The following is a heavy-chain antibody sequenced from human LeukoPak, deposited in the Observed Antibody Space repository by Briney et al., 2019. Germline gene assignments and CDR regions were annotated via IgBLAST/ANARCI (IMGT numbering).Heavy chain of an antibody. Sequence: SETLSLTCTVSGGPISSYYWSWVRQPAGKGLEWIGLIDTSGSTNYNPSLKSRVTMSVDTSKNQFSLKLSSVTAADTAVYYCARDLNTPPYNWFDPWGQGILVTVSS. CDR1: GGPISSYY. CDR3: ARDLNTPPYNWFDP. J-gene: IGHJ5*02. CDR2: IDTSGST. D-gene: IGHD1-14*01. V-gene: IGHV4-4*07.